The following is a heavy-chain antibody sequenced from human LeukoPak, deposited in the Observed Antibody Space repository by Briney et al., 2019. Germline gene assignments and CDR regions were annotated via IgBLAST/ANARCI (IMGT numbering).Heavy chain of an antibody. CDR1: GGSFSHFY. D-gene: IGHD2-8*02. V-gene: IGHV4-34*01. J-gene: IGHJ4*02. CDR2: INHRGST. CDR3: ARGIDCTVTTCASSPVQL. Sequence: SETLSLTCAVYGGSFSHFYWSWIRQSPGKGLEWIGEINHRGSTNYNPSLKSRVTISVDTSKNQFSLRLSSVTAADTAVYYCARGIDCTVTTCASSPVQLWGQGNLVTVSS.